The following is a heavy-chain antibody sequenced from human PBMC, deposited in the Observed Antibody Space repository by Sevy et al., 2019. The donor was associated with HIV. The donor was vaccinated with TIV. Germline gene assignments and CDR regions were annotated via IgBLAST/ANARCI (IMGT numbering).Heavy chain of an antibody. D-gene: IGHD6-19*01. CDR3: AREDGWDYDY. CDR1: GFTFSRSW. Sequence: GGSLRLSCEVSGFTFSRSWKRWVRQAPGEGLEWVANIKQDGSERYYVGSVKGRFTISRDNAENSLFLQMNSLRVEDTAVYYCAREDGWDYDYWGQGTLVTVSS. CDR2: IKQDGSER. J-gene: IGHJ4*02. V-gene: IGHV3-7*01.